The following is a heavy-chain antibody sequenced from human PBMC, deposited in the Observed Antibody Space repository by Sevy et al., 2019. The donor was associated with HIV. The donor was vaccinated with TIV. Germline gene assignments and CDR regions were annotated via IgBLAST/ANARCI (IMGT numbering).Heavy chain of an antibody. J-gene: IGHJ3*01. CDR1: GFTFRNYA. CDR3: ARPYGSGSWEAFDV. Sequence: GGSLRLSCAASGFTFRNYAMSWVRQAPGKGLEWVSALSGTGGSTYYADSLKGRFTISRDNAKNSLFLQMNSLRAEDTAVYYCARPYGSGSWEAFDVWGQGTMVTVSS. CDR2: LSGTGGST. D-gene: IGHD3-10*01. V-gene: IGHV3-23*01.